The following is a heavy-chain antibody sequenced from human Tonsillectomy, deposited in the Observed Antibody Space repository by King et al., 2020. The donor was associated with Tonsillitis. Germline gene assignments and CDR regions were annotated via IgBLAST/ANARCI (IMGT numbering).Heavy chain of an antibody. V-gene: IGHV3-23*04. CDR1: GFTVNSYA. CDR2: VSATGEST. CDR3: AKALGYYYYYMDV. J-gene: IGHJ6*03. Sequence: VQLVESGGGLVQPGGSLTLSWAASGFTVNSYAMSWVRQPPGRGLDGFAAVSATGESTYYAASVKGRFTISRDKSKNTLYLQMNSLRPEDTAVYYCAKALGYYYYYMDVWGKGTTVTVSS.